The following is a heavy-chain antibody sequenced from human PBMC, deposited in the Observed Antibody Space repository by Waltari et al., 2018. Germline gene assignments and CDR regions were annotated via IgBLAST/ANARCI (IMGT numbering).Heavy chain of an antibody. CDR1: GFTFSSYG. D-gene: IGHD6-13*01. J-gene: IGHJ5*02. Sequence: QVQLVESGGGVVQPGGSLRLSCAASGFTFSSYGMHWVRQAPGTGLEWVAFIRYDGSNKYYAESVKGRFTRARDKCKNTLYLQMNSRRAEDTAGYYCAKDFLARIAAAGTWFDPWGQGTLGTVSS. V-gene: IGHV3-30*02. CDR3: AKDFLARIAAAGTWFDP. CDR2: IRYDGSNK.